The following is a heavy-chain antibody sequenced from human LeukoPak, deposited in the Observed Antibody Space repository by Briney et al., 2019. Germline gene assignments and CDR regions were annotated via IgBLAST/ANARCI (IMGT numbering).Heavy chain of an antibody. J-gene: IGHJ3*02. CDR2: IGPHGGGS. CDR3: ARVNRFYLITHPTGYDI. CDR1: GYNYRVYY. D-gene: IGHD6-25*01. Sequence: ASVKVCCKASGYNYRVYYIHWGRDAHGQGLEWKGLIGPHGGGSRYAPKFQGRVTISSEPALNTAYMELRRLRSDDTAVFYCARVNRFYLITHPTGYDIWGQGTRVTVSS. V-gene: IGHV1-2*02.